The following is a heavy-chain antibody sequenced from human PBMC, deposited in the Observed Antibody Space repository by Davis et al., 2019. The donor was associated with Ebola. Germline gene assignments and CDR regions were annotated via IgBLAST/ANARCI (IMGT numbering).Heavy chain of an antibody. J-gene: IGHJ6*02. D-gene: IGHD3-22*01. V-gene: IGHV4-4*02. Sequence: SETLSLTCAVSGGSISSSNWWRWVRQPPGKGLEWIGEIYHSGSTNYNPSLKSRVTISVDKSKNQFSLKLSSVTAADTAVYYCARGSGYYDSSGYYYYYYYGMDVWGQGTTVTVSS. CDR1: GGSISSSNW. CDR3: ARGSGYYDSSGYYYYYYYGMDV. CDR2: IYHSGST.